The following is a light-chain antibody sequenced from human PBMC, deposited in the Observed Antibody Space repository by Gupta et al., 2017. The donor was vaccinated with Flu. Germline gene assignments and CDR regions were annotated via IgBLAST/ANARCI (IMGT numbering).Light chain of an antibody. Sequence: SVLTQPPSESGAPGRRVTISCTGSSSNIGSGYDVYWYQQRPGTAPKLIIYANNNRPVGVPDEFSASKSGTSASLAISGLQAENEATYYCQSYDSNLGAVVFGGGTKLTVL. CDR3: QSYDSNLGAVV. CDR2: ANN. CDR1: SSNIGSGYD. J-gene: IGLJ2*01. V-gene: IGLV1-40*01.